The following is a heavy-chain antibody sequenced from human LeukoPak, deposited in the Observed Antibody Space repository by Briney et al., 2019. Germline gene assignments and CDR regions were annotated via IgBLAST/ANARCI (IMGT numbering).Heavy chain of an antibody. CDR3: AREGRIAARQSDSYYYYYYMDV. V-gene: IGHV3-7*01. CDR1: GFTFSSYW. Sequence: GGSLRLSCAASGFTFSSYWMSWVRQAPGKGLEWVANIKQDGSEKYYVDSVKGRFTISRDNAKSSLYLQMNNLRAEDTAVYYCAREGRIAARQSDSYYYYYYMDVWGKGTTVTVSS. CDR2: IKQDGSEK. D-gene: IGHD6-6*01. J-gene: IGHJ6*03.